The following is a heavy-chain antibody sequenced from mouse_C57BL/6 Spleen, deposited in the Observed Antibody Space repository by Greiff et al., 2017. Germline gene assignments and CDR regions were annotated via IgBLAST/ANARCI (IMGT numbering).Heavy chain of an antibody. D-gene: IGHD3-2*02. V-gene: IGHV1-69*01. CDR3: ARGGDSSGFAY. CDR2: IDPSDSYN. CDR1: GYTFTSYW. Sequence: VQLQQPGAELVMPGASVKLSCKASGYTFTSYWMHWVKQRPGQGLEWIGEIDPSDSYNNYNQKFKGKSTLTVDKSSSTAYMQLSSLTSEDSAVYYCARGGDSSGFAYWGQGTLVTVSA. J-gene: IGHJ3*01.